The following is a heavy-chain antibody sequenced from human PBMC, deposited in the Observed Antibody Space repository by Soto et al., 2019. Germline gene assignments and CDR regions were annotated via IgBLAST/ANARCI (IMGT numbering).Heavy chain of an antibody. V-gene: IGHV3-74*01. CDR2: INSVGST. D-gene: IGHD2-2*01. CDR3: ARGGCSSTSCLDV. CDR1: GFTFNHYY. Sequence: EVQLVESGGGLVQPGGSLRLSCAASGFTFNHYYMHWVRQVPGKGLVWVSYINSVGSTSYADSVRGRFTVSRDNAKNTLYLEMNGLTGEDTALYYCARGGCSSTSCLDVWGEGTTVTVSS. J-gene: IGHJ6*04.